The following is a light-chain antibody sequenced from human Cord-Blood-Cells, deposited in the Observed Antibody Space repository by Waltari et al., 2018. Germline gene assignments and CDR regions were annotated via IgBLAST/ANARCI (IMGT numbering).Light chain of an antibody. V-gene: IGLV2-11*01. CDR2: DVI. Sequence: QSALTQPRSVSGSPGQSVTISCTGTSSDVGGYNYVSWYQQHPGKAPKLMIYDVIKRPSGVPNRFSGSNSGNTASLTISGLQAEDEADYYCCSYAGSYTVVFGGGTKLTVL. CDR3: CSYAGSYTVV. J-gene: IGLJ2*01. CDR1: SSDVGGYNY.